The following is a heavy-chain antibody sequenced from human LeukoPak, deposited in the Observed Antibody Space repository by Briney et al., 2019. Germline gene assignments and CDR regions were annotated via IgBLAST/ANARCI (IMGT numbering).Heavy chain of an antibody. V-gene: IGHV3-21*01. D-gene: IGHD3-10*01. CDR1: GFTFSSYS. Sequence: GGSLRLSCAASGFTFSSYSMNWVRQAPGKGLEWVSSISSSSSYIYYADSVRGRFTISRDNAKNSLYLQMNSLRAEDTAVYFCATGERMVRGDGVDYWGQGTLVTVSS. CDR2: ISSSSSYI. J-gene: IGHJ4*02. CDR3: ATGERMVRGDGVDY.